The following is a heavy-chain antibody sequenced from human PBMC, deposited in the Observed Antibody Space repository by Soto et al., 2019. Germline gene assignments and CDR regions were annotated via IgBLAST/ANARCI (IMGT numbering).Heavy chain of an antibody. J-gene: IGHJ3*02. CDR1: GFTFSSYG. Sequence: QVQLVESGGGVVQPGRSLRLSCAASGFTFSSYGMPWVRQAPGKGLEWVAVISYDGSNKYYADSVKGRFTISRDNSKNTLYLQMNCLRAEDTAVYYSAKNRLAVDAFDIWGQGAMVTVSS. D-gene: IGHD2-21*01. CDR2: ISYDGSNK. CDR3: AKNRLAVDAFDI. V-gene: IGHV3-30*18.